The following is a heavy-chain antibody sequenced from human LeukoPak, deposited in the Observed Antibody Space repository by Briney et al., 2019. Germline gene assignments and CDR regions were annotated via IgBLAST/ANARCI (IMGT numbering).Heavy chain of an antibody. Sequence: SETLSLTCSVSGGSISSYYWSWIRQPPGKGLEWIGNIYDTGSTNYNPSLKSRVTMSVDTSKIQFSLRLSSVTAADTAVYYCAREDSTGGTYAFDYWGQGTLVTVSS. J-gene: IGHJ4*02. CDR3: AREDSTGGTYAFDY. D-gene: IGHD1-26*01. CDR1: GGSISSYY. V-gene: IGHV4-59*01. CDR2: IYDTGST.